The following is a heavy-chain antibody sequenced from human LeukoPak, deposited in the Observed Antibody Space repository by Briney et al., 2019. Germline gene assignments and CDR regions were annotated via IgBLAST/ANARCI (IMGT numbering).Heavy chain of an antibody. D-gene: IGHD1-26*01. CDR2: ISGSGGST. V-gene: IGHV3-23*01. CDR3: AKGSGSYGGNFDY. J-gene: IGHJ4*02. CDR1: GSTFSSYA. Sequence: GGSLRLSCAASGSTFSSYAMSWVRQAPGKGLEWVSGISGSGGSTFYADSVKGRFTISRDNSKNTLYLQMNSLRAEDTAVYYCAKGSGSYGGNFDYWGQGTLVTVSS.